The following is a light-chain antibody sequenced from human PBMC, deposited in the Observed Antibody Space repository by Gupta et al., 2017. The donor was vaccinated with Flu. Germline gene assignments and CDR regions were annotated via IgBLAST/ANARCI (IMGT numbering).Light chain of an antibody. Sequence: FLSASVGDRVTITCRASQGISTYLAWYQQKPGKAPELLIYAASTLQSGVPSRFSGSGSGTDFTLTIRSLQPEDSATYYCQQRSNYPLAVTFGGGTKVEVK. V-gene: IGKV1-9*01. J-gene: IGKJ4*01. CDR3: QQRSNYPLAVT. CDR2: AAS. CDR1: QGISTY.